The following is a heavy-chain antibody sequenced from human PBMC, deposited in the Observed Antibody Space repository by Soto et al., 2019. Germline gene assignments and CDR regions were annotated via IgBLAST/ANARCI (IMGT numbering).Heavy chain of an antibody. D-gene: IGHD1-1*01. J-gene: IGHJ5*02. Sequence: QITLKESGPTLAKPTQTLKLTCTFSGFSLSTNGVGVGWIRQPPGKALEWLALIYWDDDKRYSPSLKSRPTISKDTFKNKVVLTITNMDPVDTATYYCAHRIDNNNSRSNWFDPWRQGILVTVSP. CDR2: IYWDDDK. CDR3: AHRIDNNNSRSNWFDP. V-gene: IGHV2-5*02. CDR1: GFSLSTNGVG.